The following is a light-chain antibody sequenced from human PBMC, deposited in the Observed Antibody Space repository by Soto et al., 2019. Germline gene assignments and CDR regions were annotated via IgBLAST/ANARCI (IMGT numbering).Light chain of an antibody. V-gene: IGKV3-11*01. J-gene: IGKJ4*01. CDR2: DAS. Sequence: EIVLTQSPATLSLSPGERATLSCRASQSVSSYLAWYQQKPGQAPRLLIYDASNRATGIPARFSGSGSGTVFTLTINSLEPEDFAVYYCQQRSNWPPRVTFGGGTKVEIK. CDR3: QQRSNWPPRVT. CDR1: QSVSSY.